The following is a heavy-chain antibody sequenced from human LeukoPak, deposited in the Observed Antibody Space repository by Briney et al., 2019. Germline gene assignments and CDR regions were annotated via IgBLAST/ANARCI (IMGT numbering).Heavy chain of an antibody. V-gene: IGHV3-74*01. J-gene: IGHJ3*01. Sequence: GGSLRLSCAASGFTFSTYWMHWVRQVPGKGLVWVSRINSDGRITTYADSVKGRFTIARDNAKNTLYLQMTSLRVEDTAVYYCAGGISATGGGWGQGTMVTVSS. CDR1: GFTFSTYW. D-gene: IGHD6-13*01. CDR3: AGGISATGGG. CDR2: INSDGRIT.